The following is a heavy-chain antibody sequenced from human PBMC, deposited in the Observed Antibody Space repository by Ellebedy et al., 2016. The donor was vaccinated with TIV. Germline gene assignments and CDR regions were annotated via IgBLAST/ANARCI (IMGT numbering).Heavy chain of an antibody. V-gene: IGHV6-1*01. CDR3: ARGFGELTDFDH. D-gene: IGHD3-10*01. Sequence: MPSETLSLTCAISGDSVTGDSVTWHWLRPSPSRGLELLVRTYYRFNKWYDVYAISVKSRIAINADSSRNQFSLQLNSVTPDDTAVYYCARGFGELTDFDHWGQGTLVTVSS. CDR1: GDSVTGDSVT. CDR2: TYYRFNKWYD. J-gene: IGHJ4*02.